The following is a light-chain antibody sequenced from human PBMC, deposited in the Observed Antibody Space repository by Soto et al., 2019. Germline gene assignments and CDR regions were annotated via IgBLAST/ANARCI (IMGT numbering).Light chain of an antibody. J-gene: IGLJ2*01. CDR2: LNSDGSH. Sequence: QLVLTQSPSASASLGASVKLTCTLSSGHSNYAIAWHQQQSEKGPRYLMKLNSDGSHSKGDGIPDRFSGSSSGAERYLTISRLQSEDEADYYCQTWGSAIVVFGGGTKLTVL. CDR1: SGHSNYA. V-gene: IGLV4-69*01. CDR3: QTWGSAIVV.